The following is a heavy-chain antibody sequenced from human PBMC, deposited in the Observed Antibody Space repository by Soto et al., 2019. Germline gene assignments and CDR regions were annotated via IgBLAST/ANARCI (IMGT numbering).Heavy chain of an antibody. J-gene: IGHJ4*02. CDR3: AKTYSSSSWAFFDY. Sequence: GGSLRLSCAASGFTFSTYAMSWVRQAPGKGLEWVSIISGSDGSTYYADSVKGRFTISRDISRNTLYLQMNSLRAEDTAVYYCAKTYSSSSWAFFDYWGQGTLVTVSS. V-gene: IGHV3-23*01. CDR2: ISGSDGST. D-gene: IGHD6-6*01. CDR1: GFTFSTYA.